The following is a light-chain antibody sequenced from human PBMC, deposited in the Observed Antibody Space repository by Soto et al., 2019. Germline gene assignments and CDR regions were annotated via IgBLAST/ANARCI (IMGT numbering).Light chain of an antibody. CDR1: QSVNSTF. CDR2: GAS. J-gene: IGKJ1*01. V-gene: IGKV3-20*01. Sequence: EIVLTQSPGTLYWSAGERATLSCRASQSVNSTFLAWYQQKSGQVPRLLIYGASSRATGIPDRFSGSGSGTDFTFTISRLEPEDFAVYYCHQYGRSPTFGQGTKVEIK. CDR3: HQYGRSPT.